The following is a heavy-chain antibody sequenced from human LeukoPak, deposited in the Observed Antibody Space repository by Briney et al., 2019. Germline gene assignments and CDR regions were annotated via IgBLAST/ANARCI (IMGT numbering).Heavy chain of an antibody. CDR1: GYTFTSYG. V-gene: IGHV1-18*01. CDR2: ISAYNGNT. J-gene: IGHJ5*02. D-gene: IGHD2-2*03. CDR3: AISGYCSSTSCSKTQYNWFDP. Sequence: ASVKVSCKASGYTFTSYGISWVRQAPGQGLEWMGWISAYNGNTNYAQKLQGRVTMTTDTSTSTAYMELRSLRSDDTAVYYCAISGYCSSTSCSKTQYNWFDPWGQGTLVTVSS.